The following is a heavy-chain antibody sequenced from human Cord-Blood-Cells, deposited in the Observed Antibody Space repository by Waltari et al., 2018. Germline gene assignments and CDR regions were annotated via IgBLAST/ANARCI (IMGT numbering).Heavy chain of an antibody. CDR3: AKSGAGTFDY. CDR1: GFTFSSYG. CDR2: IRDEGINK. J-gene: IGHJ4*02. D-gene: IGHD1-7*01. Sequence: QVQLVESGGGVVQPGGSLRLSCAASGFTFSSYGMHWVRQAPGKGLEWVALIRDEGINKYYANSVKGRFTISRDNSKNTLYLQMNSLRAEDTAVYYCAKSGAGTFDYWGQGTLVTVSS. V-gene: IGHV3-30*02.